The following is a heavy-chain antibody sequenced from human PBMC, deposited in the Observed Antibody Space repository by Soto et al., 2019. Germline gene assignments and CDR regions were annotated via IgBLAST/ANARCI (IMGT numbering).Heavy chain of an antibody. J-gene: IGHJ3*02. Sequence: QVQLVQSGAEVKKPGASVKVSCKASGYTFTSYGISWVRQAPGQGLEWMGWISAYNGNTNYAQKLQGRVTMTTDTSTSTAYMELRSLRSDDTAVYYCAREITMTAGKVFGGSLAAFDIWGQGTMVTVSS. CDR3: AREITMTAGKVFGGSLAAFDI. V-gene: IGHV1-18*01. CDR1: GYTFTSYG. CDR2: ISAYNGNT. D-gene: IGHD3-22*01.